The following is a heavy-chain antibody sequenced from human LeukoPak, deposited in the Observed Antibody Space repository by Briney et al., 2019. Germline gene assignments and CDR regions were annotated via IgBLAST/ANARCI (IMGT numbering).Heavy chain of an antibody. D-gene: IGHD7-27*01. Sequence: ASVKVSCKASGYTFTSYDFNWVRQATGQRPEWMGWMSPNSGDTGYAQKFQDKVTMTRNTSISTAYMELSSLRSDDTAVYYCARGPPNWGYDYWGPGTLVTVSS. CDR1: GYTFTSYD. CDR3: ARGPPNWGYDY. CDR2: MSPNSGDT. V-gene: IGHV1-8*01. J-gene: IGHJ4*02.